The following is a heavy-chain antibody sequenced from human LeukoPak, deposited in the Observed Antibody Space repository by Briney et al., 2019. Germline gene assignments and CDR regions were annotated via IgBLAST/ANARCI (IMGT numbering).Heavy chain of an antibody. CDR1: RFLFSSYS. CDR3: AREYCSGGSCYRLDS. V-gene: IGHV3-21*01. Sequence: TGGSLRRSCAASRFLFSSYSMTWVRQAPGKGLEWVSSISSSSMYIFYADSVKGRFTISRDNAKNSLYLQMNSLRAEDTAVYYCAREYCSGGSCYRLDSWGQGTLVTVSS. D-gene: IGHD2-15*01. CDR2: ISSSSMYI. J-gene: IGHJ4*02.